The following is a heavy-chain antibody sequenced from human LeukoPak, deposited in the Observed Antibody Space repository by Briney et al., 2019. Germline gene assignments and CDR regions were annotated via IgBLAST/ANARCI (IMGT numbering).Heavy chain of an antibody. CDR2: INAGNGNT. D-gene: IGHD3-10*01. CDR3: ARDLEVRGTMDV. CDR1: GYTFTSYA. V-gene: IGHV1-3*01. Sequence: ASVKVSCKASGYTFTSYAMHWVRQAPGQRLEWMGWINAGNGNTKYSQKFQGRVIIARDTSASTAYMELSSLRSEDTAVYYCARDLEVRGTMDVWGKGTTVTVSS. J-gene: IGHJ6*04.